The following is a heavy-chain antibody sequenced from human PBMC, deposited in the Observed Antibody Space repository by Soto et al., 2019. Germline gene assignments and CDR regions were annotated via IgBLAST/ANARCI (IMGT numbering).Heavy chain of an antibody. D-gene: IGHD3-22*01. CDR3: AREEDNSGYGDY. CDR2: IYHSGST. Sequence: QVQLQESGPGLVKPSGTLSLTCAVSGGSIWSTNWWSWVRQPPGKGLEWIGEIYHSGSTNYDPSLKSRVTIPVDKSKNQFSRKLSSVTAADTAVYFCAREEDNSGYGDYWGQGTLVTVSS. V-gene: IGHV4-4*02. J-gene: IGHJ4*02. CDR1: GGSIWSTNW.